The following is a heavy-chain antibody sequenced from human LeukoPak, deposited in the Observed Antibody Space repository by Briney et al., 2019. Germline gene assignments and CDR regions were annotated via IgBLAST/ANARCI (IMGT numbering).Heavy chain of an antibody. CDR3: ARMVPAGTHNY. J-gene: IGHJ4*02. CDR2: IYASGGN. D-gene: IGHD6-19*01. V-gene: IGHV4-4*07. Sequence: SETLSLTCTVSGGSVSGYYWSWIRQPAGKGLEWIGHIYASGGNDYNPSLKSRVTMSLDMAKNQFSLRLASVTAADTAVYFCARMVPAGTHNYWGQGLLVTVSS. CDR1: GGSVSGYY.